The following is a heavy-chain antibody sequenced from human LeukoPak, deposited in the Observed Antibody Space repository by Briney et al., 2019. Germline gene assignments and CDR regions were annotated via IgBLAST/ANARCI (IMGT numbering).Heavy chain of an antibody. CDR2: IRFDGSKE. CDR3: ARVGIAAAAPWFDP. Sequence: GGSLRLSRVASGFIFTAYGMHWVRQAPGRGLEWVAFIRFDGSKEDYGDSVKGRFTISRDNSKNTLYLQMNSLRLEDTAVYYCARVGIAAAAPWFDPWGQRTLVTL. D-gene: IGHD6-13*01. J-gene: IGHJ5*02. CDR1: GFIFTAYG. V-gene: IGHV3-30*02.